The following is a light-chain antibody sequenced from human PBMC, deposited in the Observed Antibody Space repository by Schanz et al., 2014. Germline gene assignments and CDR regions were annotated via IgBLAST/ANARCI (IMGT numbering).Light chain of an antibody. J-gene: IGKJ1*01. CDR2: ATS. V-gene: IGKV3-20*01. CDR3: QQYSSSRT. CDR1: QSVSSTY. Sequence: EIVLTQSPGTLSLSPGERAPLSCRASQSVSSTYLAWYQQRPGQAPRLLIYATSRRATGISDRFSGSGSGTDFTLTISRLEPEDFAVYYCQQYSSSRTFGQGTKVEIK.